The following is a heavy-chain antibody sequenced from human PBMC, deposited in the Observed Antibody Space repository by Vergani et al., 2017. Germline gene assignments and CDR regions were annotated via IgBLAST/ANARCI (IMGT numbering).Heavy chain of an antibody. CDR3: ARDCGYSSYDSGGFDY. D-gene: IGHD5-12*01. J-gene: IGHJ4*02. Sequence: EVQLVESGGGLVQPGGSLRLSCAASGFTFSSYSMNWVRQAPGKGLEWVSYISSSSSTIYYADSVKGRFTISRDNAKNSLYLQMNSLRAEDTAVYYCARDCGYSSYDSGGFDYWGQGTLVTVSS. CDR2: ISSSSSTI. CDR1: GFTFSSYS. V-gene: IGHV3-48*01.